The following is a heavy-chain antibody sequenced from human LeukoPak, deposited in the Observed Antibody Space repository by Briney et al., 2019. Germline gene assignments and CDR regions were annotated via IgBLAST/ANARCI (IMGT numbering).Heavy chain of an antibody. CDR1: GYTFTSYD. Sequence: ASVKVSCKASGYTFTSYDINWVRQATGQGLEWMGWMNPNSGNTGYAQKFQGRVTMTRNTSISTAYMELSSLRSEDTAVYYCARVAGLSDAFDIWGQGTMVTVSS. CDR2: MNPNSGNT. CDR3: ARVAGLSDAFDI. J-gene: IGHJ3*02. D-gene: IGHD2-15*01. V-gene: IGHV1-8*01.